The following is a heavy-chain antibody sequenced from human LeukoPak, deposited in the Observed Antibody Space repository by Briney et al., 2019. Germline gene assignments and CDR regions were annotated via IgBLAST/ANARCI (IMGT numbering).Heavy chain of an antibody. CDR3: ARDIGAAAAPYWYFDL. CDR2: IYTRGST. CDR1: GGSISSYY. V-gene: IGHV4-4*07. D-gene: IGHD6-13*01. J-gene: IGHJ2*01. Sequence: SETLSLTCTVSGGSISSYYWSWLRQPAGKGLEWIGRIYTRGSTNYNPSLKSRVTMSVDTSKKQFSRKLGSLDSAGPAVVYCARDIGAAAAPYWYFDLWGRGTLVTVSS.